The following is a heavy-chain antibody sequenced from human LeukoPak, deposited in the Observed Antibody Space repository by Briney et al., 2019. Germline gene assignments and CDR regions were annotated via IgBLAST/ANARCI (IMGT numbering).Heavy chain of an antibody. CDR1: GGSISSGGYY. V-gene: IGHV4-31*03. Sequence: SQTLSLTCTVSGGSISSGGYYWSWIRQHPGKGLEWIGYIYYSGSTYYNPSLKSRVTISVDTSKNQFSLKLSSVTAADTAVYYCARGRLMTTVTIDCYGMDVWGQGTTVTVSS. D-gene: IGHD4-17*01. CDR2: IYYSGST. CDR3: ARGRLMTTVTIDCYGMDV. J-gene: IGHJ6*02.